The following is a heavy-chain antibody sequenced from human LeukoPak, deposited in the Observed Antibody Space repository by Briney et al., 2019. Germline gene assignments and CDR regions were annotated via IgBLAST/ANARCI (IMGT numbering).Heavy chain of an antibody. J-gene: IGHJ4*02. CDR2: ISSSGSTI. CDR3: ARVNYYDSSGYDY. D-gene: IGHD3-22*01. Sequence: GGSLRLSCAASGFTFSSYEMNWVRQAPGKGLEWVSYISSSGSTIYYADSVKGRFTISRDNAKNTLYLQMNSLRAEDTAVYYCARVNYYDSSGYDYWGQGTLVTVSS. V-gene: IGHV3-48*03. CDR1: GFTFSSYE.